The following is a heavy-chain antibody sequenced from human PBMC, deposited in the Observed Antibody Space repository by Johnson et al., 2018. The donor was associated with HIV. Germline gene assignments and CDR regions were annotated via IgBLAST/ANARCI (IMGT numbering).Heavy chain of an antibody. V-gene: IGHV3-11*04. CDR1: GFTFSDYY. D-gene: IGHD3-10*01. Sequence: QVQLVESGGGLVNPGGSLRISCAAFGFTFSDYYMSWVRQAPGKGLEWVSYITSSGSTVYYADSVKGRFTISRDNTKNSLYLQRNILSAEDTALYYCARAPEVRGVDAFDVWGQGTVVIVSS. CDR2: ITSSGSTV. CDR3: ARAPEVRGVDAFDV. J-gene: IGHJ3*01.